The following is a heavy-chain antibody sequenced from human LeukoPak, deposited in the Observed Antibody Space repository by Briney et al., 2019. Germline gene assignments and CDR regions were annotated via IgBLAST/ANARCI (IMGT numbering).Heavy chain of an antibody. CDR1: GGSVSSGSYY. CDR2: IYYSGST. Sequence: SETLSLTRTVSGGSVSSGSYYWSWIRQPPGKGLEWIGYIYYSGSTNYNPSLKSRVTISVDTSKNQFSLKLSSVTAADTAVYYCARASRRDGSPIDYWGQGNLVTVSS. V-gene: IGHV4-61*01. CDR3: ARASRRDGSPIDY. J-gene: IGHJ4*02. D-gene: IGHD5-24*01.